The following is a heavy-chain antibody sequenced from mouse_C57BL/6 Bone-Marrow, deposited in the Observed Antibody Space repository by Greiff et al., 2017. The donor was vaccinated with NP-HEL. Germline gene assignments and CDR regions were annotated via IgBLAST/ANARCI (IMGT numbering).Heavy chain of an antibody. Sequence: QVQLQQSGAELMKPGASVKLSCKATGYTFTGYWIEWVKQRPGHGLEWIGEILPGSGSTNYNEKFKGKATFTADTSSNTAYMQLSSLTTEDSAIYYCERRANDYGSSPWFAYWGQGTLVTVSA. CDR3: ERRANDYGSSPWFAY. CDR1: GYTFTGYW. J-gene: IGHJ3*01. V-gene: IGHV1-9*01. CDR2: ILPGSGST. D-gene: IGHD1-1*01.